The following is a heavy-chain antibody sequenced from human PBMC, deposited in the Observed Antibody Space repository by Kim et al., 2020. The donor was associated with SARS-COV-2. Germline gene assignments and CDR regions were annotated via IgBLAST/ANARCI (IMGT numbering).Heavy chain of an antibody. V-gene: IGHV4-59*01. J-gene: IGHJ3*02. CDR2: IYYSGST. CDR1: GGSISSYY. Sequence: SETLSLTCTVSGGSISSYYWSWIRQPPGKGLEWIGYIYYSGSTNYNPSLKSRVTISVDTSKNQFSLKLSSVTAADTAVYYCARAVLRFGGKAFDIWGQGT. CDR3: ARAVLRFGGKAFDI. D-gene: IGHD3-3*01.